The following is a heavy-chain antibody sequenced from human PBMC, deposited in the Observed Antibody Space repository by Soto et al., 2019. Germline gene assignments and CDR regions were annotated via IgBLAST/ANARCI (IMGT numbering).Heavy chain of an antibody. CDR2: IYYSGST. V-gene: IGHV4-59*08. J-gene: IGHJ6*02. CDR1: GGSISSYY. Sequence: SETLSLTCTVSGGSISSYYWSWIRQPPGKGLEWIGYIYYSGSTNYNPSLKSRVTISVDTSKNQFSLKLSSVTAADTAVYYCARQMVSSGSYYYYYYGMDVWGQGTTVTVSS. D-gene: IGHD1-26*01. CDR3: ARQMVSSGSYYYYYYGMDV.